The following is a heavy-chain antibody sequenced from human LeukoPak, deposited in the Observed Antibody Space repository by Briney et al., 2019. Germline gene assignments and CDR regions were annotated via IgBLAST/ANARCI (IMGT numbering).Heavy chain of an antibody. D-gene: IGHD1-1*01. J-gene: IGHJ3*01. CDR1: GFTFSSSW. CDR3: ARHGNWAFDF. CDR2: INEVGSDK. V-gene: IGHV3-7*04. Sequence: GGSLRLSCAASGFTFSSSWMSWVRQAAGKGLEWVATINEVGSDKQYMDSVKGRLSISRDNPKNSLYLQMNSPRAEDTAVYFCARHGNWAFDFWGQGTIVTVSS.